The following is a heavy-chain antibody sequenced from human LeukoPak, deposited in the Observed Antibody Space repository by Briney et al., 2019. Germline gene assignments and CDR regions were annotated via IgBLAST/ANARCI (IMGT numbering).Heavy chain of an antibody. J-gene: IGHJ4*02. Sequence: ASVKVSCKASGYTFTGYYMHWVRQAPGQGLEWMGWINPNSGGTNYAQKFQGRVTMTRDTSISTAYMELSRLRSDDTAVYYCARVKKYCDILTGYYVIDYWGQGTLVTVSS. CDR1: GYTFTGYY. V-gene: IGHV1-2*02. D-gene: IGHD3-9*01. CDR2: INPNSGGT. CDR3: ARVKKYCDILTGYYVIDY.